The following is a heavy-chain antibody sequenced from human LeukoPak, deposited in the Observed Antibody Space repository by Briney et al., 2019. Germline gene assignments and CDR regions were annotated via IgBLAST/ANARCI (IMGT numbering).Heavy chain of an antibody. Sequence: SETLSLTCTVSGGSISSYYWSWIRQPPGKGLEWIGYIYYSGSTNYNPSLKSRVTISVDTSKNQFSLKLSSVTAADTAVYYCARGVSGYYYKGFDCWGQGTLVTVSS. D-gene: IGHD3-22*01. J-gene: IGHJ4*02. V-gene: IGHV4-59*01. CDR1: GGSISSYY. CDR2: IYYSGST. CDR3: ARGVSGYYYKGFDC.